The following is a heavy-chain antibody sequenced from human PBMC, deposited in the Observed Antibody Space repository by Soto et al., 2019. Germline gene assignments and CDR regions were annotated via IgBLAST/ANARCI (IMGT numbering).Heavy chain of an antibody. CDR1: GGTFISYA. J-gene: IGHJ6*04. D-gene: IGHD2-2*01. CDR2: IIPIFGIA. V-gene: IGHV1-69*01. CDR3: ARCGVVPAAEGSDYYYGMEV. Sequence: QVQRVQSGAEVKKPGSSVNVSCKASGGTFISYAISWVRQAPGQRLELMGGIIPIFGIANYAQKFQGRVTITADESTSKAYMELSSLSSDDTAVYYCARCGVVPAAEGSDYYYGMEVWGKGTTVTVSS.